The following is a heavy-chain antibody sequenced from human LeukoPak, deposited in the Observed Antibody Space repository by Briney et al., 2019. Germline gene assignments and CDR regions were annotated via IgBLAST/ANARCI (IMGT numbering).Heavy chain of an antibody. CDR2: TYYRSKWYN. CDR3: ARDKELDYGEVRALSYYFDY. V-gene: IGHV6-1*01. CDR1: GDSVSSNSAA. Sequence: SQTLPLTCDISGDSVSSNSAAWNWIRQSPLRGFEWLGRTYYRSKWYNDYAVSVKSRITINPDTSKNQFSLQLNSVTPEDTAVYYCARDKELDYGEVRALSYYFDYWGQGTLVTVSS. J-gene: IGHJ4*02. D-gene: IGHD4-17*01.